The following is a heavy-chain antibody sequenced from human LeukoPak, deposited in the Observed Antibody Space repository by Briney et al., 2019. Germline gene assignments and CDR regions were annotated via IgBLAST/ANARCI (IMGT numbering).Heavy chain of an antibody. J-gene: IGHJ4*02. V-gene: IGHV3-53*01. Sequence: GGSLRLSCAASGFTVSSNYMSWVRQAPGKGLEWVSVIYSGGSTYYADSVKGRFTISRDNSKNTLYLQMNSLRAEDTAVYYCARGSSTHGEYYFDYWGQGTLVTVYS. CDR3: ARGSSTHGEYYFDY. D-gene: IGHD2-2*01. CDR1: GFTVSSNY. CDR2: IYSGGST.